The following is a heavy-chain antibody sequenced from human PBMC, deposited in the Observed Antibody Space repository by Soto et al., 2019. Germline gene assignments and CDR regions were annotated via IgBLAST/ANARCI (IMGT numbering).Heavy chain of an antibody. CDR3: ARDSRCCGMDV. CDR1: GASMRSYY. Sequence: SETLSLTCNVSGASMRSYYWTWMRQSPGKGLEWLGNVFYTRNTNLNPSLRSRLSISVDTSKNTFSLMLNSVTAADTAVYYCARDSRCCGMDVWGQGTTVTVSS. J-gene: IGHJ6*02. V-gene: IGHV4-59*01. CDR2: VFYTRNT.